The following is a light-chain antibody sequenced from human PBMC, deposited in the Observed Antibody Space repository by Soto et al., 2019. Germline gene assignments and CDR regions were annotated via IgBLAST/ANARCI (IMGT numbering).Light chain of an antibody. Sequence: QSVLTQPPSVSGAPGQRVTISCTGSSSNIGAGYDVHWYQQLPGTAPKLLIYGNSNRPSGVPDRFSGSKSGTSASLAITGLKAEDGADYYCQSYDSSLSGQGVFGTGTKVTVL. CDR1: SSNIGAGYD. J-gene: IGLJ1*01. CDR3: QSYDSSLSGQGV. V-gene: IGLV1-40*01. CDR2: GNS.